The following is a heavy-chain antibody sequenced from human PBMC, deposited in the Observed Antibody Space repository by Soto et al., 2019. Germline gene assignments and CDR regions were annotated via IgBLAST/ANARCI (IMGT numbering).Heavy chain of an antibody. D-gene: IGHD3-3*01. J-gene: IGHJ4*02. CDR1: GFSITNTW. CDR2: VKSKADGGTA. CDR3: NSYPDFWGGHTPL. V-gene: IGHV3-15*07. Sequence: EVQLVESGGGLVQPGGSLRLSRAASGFSITNTWMHWVRQAPEKGLEWVGRVKSKADGGTADYAAPVKGRFTVSRDDSKHTQYLQMNSLKMEDTAVYYCNSYPDFWGGHTPLWGQGTLVTFSS.